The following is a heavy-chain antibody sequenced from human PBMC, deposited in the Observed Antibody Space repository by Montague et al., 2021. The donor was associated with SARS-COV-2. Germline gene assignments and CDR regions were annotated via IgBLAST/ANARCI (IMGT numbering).Heavy chain of an antibody. J-gene: IGHJ4*02. Sequence: SLRLSCAASGFTFSTYAIHWVRQAPGKGLEWVAIMSHDGNYGHYADSVKGRFTISRDSSKNTLHLQMNSLTAEDTAVYYCAVQPRDSSAWHPFDHWGQGTLVTVSS. CDR2: MSHDGNYG. V-gene: IGHV3-33*01. CDR1: GFTFSTYA. D-gene: IGHD6-19*01. CDR3: AVQPRDSSAWHPFDH.